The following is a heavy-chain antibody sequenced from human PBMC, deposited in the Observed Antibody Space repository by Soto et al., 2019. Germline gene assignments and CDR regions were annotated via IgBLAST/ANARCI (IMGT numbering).Heavy chain of an antibody. CDR1: GYTFTSYG. CDR3: ASICCSSTSWQDQYYYDFGMDV. J-gene: IGHJ6*02. Sequence: AASVKVSCKASGYTFTSYGISWVRQAPGQGLEWMGWISAYNGNTNYAQKLQGRVTMTTDTSTNTAYMELRSLRSDDTAVYYCASICCSSTSWQDQYYYDFGMDVWGQGTKVT. V-gene: IGHV1-18*01. D-gene: IGHD2-2*01. CDR2: ISAYNGNT.